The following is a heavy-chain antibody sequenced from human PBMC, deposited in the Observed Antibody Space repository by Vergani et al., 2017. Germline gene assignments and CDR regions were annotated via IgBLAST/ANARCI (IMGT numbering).Heavy chain of an antibody. CDR3: AKLYYDFWSGYYTKSSTYYFDY. J-gene: IGHJ4*02. Sequence: EVQLLESGGGLVQPGGSLRLSCAASGFTFSSYAMSWVRQAPGKGLEWVSAISGSGGSTYYADSVKGRFTISRDNSKNTLYLQMNSLRAEDTAVYYCAKLYYDFWSGYYTKSSTYYFDYWGQGTLVTVSS. CDR2: ISGSGGST. D-gene: IGHD3-3*01. CDR1: GFTFSSYA. V-gene: IGHV3-23*01.